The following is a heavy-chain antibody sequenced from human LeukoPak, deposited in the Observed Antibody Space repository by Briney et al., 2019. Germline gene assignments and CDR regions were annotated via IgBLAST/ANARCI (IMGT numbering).Heavy chain of an antibody. CDR3: ATETSEKSYYYVSSGYYYLDY. CDR1: GYTLTELS. CDR2: FDPEDGET. Sequence: ASVKVSCKVSGYTLTELSMHWVRQAPGKGLEWMGGFDPEDGETIYAQKFQGRVTMTEDTSTDTAYMELSSLRSEDTAVYYCATETSEKSYYYVSSGYYYLDYWGQGTLVTVSS. D-gene: IGHD3-22*01. J-gene: IGHJ4*02. V-gene: IGHV1-24*01.